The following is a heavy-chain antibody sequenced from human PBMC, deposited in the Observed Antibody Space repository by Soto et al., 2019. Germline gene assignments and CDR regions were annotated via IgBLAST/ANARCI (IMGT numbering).Heavy chain of an antibody. V-gene: IGHV3-15*01. Sequence: GGSLRLSCAASGFTFSNAWMSWVRQAPGKGLEWVGRIKSKTDCGTTDYAAPVKGRFTISRDDSKNTLYLQMNSLKTEDTAVYYCTTALFIWGQGTLVTVSS. CDR1: GFTFSNAW. CDR3: TTALFI. CDR2: IKSKTDCGTT. J-gene: IGHJ4*02.